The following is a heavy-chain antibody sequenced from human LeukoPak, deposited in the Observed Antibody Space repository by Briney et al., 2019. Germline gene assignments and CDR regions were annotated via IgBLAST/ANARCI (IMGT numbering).Heavy chain of an antibody. CDR1: GFMFSDYY. CDR2: ISNSGNTI. V-gene: IGHV3-11*04. Sequence: GGSLRLSCAASGFMFSDYYMIWIRQAPGKGLEWVSYISNSGNTIYYADSVKGRFTISRDNAKNPLYLQMNSLRAEDTAMYYCARRSTIFGVVIYFDYWGQGTLVTVSS. CDR3: ARRSTIFGVVIYFDY. J-gene: IGHJ4*02. D-gene: IGHD3-3*02.